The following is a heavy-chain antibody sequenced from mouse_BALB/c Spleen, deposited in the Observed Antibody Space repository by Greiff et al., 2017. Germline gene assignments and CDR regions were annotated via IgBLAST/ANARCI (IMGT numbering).Heavy chain of an antibody. CDR2: INPYNDGT. Sequence: VQLQQSGPELVKPGASVKMSCKASGYTFTSYVMHWVKQKPGKGLEWIGYINPYNDGTKYNEKFKGKATLTSDKSSSTAYMELSSLTSEDSAVYYCARGFITTAGDYWGQGTSVTVSS. J-gene: IGHJ4*01. D-gene: IGHD1-1*01. CDR3: ARGFITTAGDY. CDR1: GYTFTSYV. V-gene: IGHV1-14*01.